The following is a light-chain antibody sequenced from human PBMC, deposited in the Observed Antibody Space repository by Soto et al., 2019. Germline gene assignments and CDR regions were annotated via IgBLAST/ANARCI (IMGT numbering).Light chain of an antibody. J-gene: IGKJ5*01. Sequence: DIQMTQSPSSLSASVGDRVTITCRPSQGIGNSLAWYQQKPGKVPKVLIHAASTLQSGVPSRFSGSGSGTDFTLTISSLQPEDVAVFYCQYYGDSLSITFGQGTRLEIK. CDR3: QYYGDSLSIT. CDR2: AAS. V-gene: IGKV1-27*01. CDR1: QGIGNS.